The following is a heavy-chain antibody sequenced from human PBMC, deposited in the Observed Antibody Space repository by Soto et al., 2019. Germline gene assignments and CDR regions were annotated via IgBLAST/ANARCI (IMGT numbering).Heavy chain of an antibody. D-gene: IGHD6-13*01. J-gene: IGHJ4*02. Sequence: GGSLRLSCAASGFSFSNYAMNWVRQAPGKGLEWVSGISGGGGSTYYADSVKGRFTISRDNSKNTLYLQMNSLRAEDTAVYYCAKVRIRIAAAPLDYWGQGTLVTVSS. CDR1: GFSFSNYA. V-gene: IGHV3-23*01. CDR2: ISGGGGST. CDR3: AKVRIRIAAAPLDY.